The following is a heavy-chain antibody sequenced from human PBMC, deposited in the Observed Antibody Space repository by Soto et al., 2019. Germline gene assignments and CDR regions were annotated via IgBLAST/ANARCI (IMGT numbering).Heavy chain of an antibody. CDR1: GGSLSSGDYY. CDR2: ITYSGST. CDR3: ASEAWADKARFDP. J-gene: IGHJ5*02. Sequence: PSETLSLTCIVSGGSLSSGDYYWSWLRQHTGKGLEWIGYITYSGSTYYNPSLKSRVTISIDTSNNQFSLKLNSVTAADTAVYYCASEAWADKARFDPWGQGTLVTVSS. D-gene: IGHD3-16*01. V-gene: IGHV4-31*03.